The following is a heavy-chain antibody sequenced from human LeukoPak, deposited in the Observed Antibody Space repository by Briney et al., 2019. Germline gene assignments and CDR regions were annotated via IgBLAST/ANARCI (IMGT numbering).Heavy chain of an antibody. CDR3: ARHVGTSGWYMWFDP. CDR1: GGSISSSSYY. CDR2: VYYSGNT. V-gene: IGHV4-39*01. D-gene: IGHD6-19*01. Sequence: PSETLSLTCTVSGGSISSSSYYWGWIRQPPGKGLEWIGGVYYSGNTYYIPSLTSRVTISVDTSKNQFSLRLISVTAADTAVYYCARHVGTSGWYMWFDPWGQGTLVTVSS. J-gene: IGHJ5*02.